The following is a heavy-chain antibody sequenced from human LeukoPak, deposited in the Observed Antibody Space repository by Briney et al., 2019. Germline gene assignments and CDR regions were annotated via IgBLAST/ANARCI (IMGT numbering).Heavy chain of an antibody. Sequence: GGSLRLSCAASGFTFSSYAMHWVRQAPGKWLEWVSAISGSGGSTYYADSVKGRFTISRDNSKNTLYLQMNSLRAEDTAVYYCAKVHGDKDWAYACDFWGQGTLVTVSS. CDR2: ISGSGGST. D-gene: IGHD4-23*01. J-gene: IGHJ4*02. V-gene: IGHV3-23*01. CDR1: GFTFSSYA. CDR3: AKVHGDKDWAYACDF.